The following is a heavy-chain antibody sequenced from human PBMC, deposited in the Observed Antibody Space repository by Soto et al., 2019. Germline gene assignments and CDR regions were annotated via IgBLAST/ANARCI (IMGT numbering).Heavy chain of an antibody. J-gene: IGHJ6*02. D-gene: IGHD6-13*01. Sequence: PGESLKISCKGSGYSFTSYWIGWVRQMPGKGLEWMGIIYPGDSDTRYSPSFQGQVTISADKSISTAYLQWSSLKASDTAMYYCARHQLGPNAWYSSSWPTSPMDVWGQGATVTVSS. V-gene: IGHV5-51*01. CDR1: GYSFTSYW. CDR3: ARHQLGPNAWYSSSWPTSPMDV. CDR2: IYPGDSDT.